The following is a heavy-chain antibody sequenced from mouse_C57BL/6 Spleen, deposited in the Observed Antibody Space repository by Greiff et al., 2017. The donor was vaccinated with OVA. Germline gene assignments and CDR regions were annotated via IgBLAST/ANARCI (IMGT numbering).Heavy chain of an antibody. CDR2: IDPSDSYT. J-gene: IGHJ1*03. CDR3: ARWMRYCDV. Sequence: QVQLQQPGAELVKPGASVKLSCKASGYTFTSYWMQWVNQRPGQGLEWIGEIDPSDSYTNYNQKFKGKATLTVDTSSSTAYMQLSSLTSEDSAVYYCARWMRYCDVWGTGTTVTVSS. V-gene: IGHV1-50*01. CDR1: GYTFTSYW.